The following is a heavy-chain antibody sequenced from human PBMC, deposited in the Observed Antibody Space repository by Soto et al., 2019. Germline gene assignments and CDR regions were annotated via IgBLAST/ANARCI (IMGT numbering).Heavy chain of an antibody. CDR3: ARTRNWFDP. J-gene: IGHJ5*02. CDR1: GGSISSYY. V-gene: IGHV4-59*01. CDR2: IYYSGST. Sequence: SETLSLTCTVSGGSISSYYWSWIRQPPGKGLEWIGYIYYSGSTNYNPSLKSRVTIPVDTSKNQFSLKLSSVTAADTAVYYCARTRNWFDPWGQGTLVTVSS.